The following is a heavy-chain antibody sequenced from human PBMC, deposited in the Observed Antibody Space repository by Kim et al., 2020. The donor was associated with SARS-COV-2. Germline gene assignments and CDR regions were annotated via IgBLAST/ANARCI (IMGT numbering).Heavy chain of an antibody. D-gene: IGHD2-21*01. J-gene: IGHJ3*02. Sequence: GESLKISCKGSGYSFTSYWISWVRQMPGKGLEWMGRIDPSDSYTNYSPSFQGHVTISVDKSIRSAYLQWTSVKASDTAMYYCARACGGDCYGSDAFDIWGQGTMVTVSS. CDR1: GYSFTSYW. CDR3: ARACGGDCYGSDAFDI. V-gene: IGHV5-10-1*01. CDR2: IDPSDSYT.